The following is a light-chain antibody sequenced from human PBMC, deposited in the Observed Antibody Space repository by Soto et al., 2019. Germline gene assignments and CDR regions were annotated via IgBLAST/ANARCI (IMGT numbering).Light chain of an antibody. V-gene: IGKV1-39*01. CDR1: QYISSY. J-gene: IGKJ3*01. CDR3: QQGYSTGIT. Sequence: DIQMTQSPSSLSASVGDRVTITFRASQYISSYLNWYQQKPGKSHKLLIYAASILQSGVPSRFSGSGSGTDFTHTISSLQPADFAPFYCQQGYSTGITFGPGTKVDLK. CDR2: AAS.